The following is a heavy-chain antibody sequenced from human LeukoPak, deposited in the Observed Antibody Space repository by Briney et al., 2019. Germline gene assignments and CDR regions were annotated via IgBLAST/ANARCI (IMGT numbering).Heavy chain of an antibody. V-gene: IGHV3-11*04. J-gene: IGHJ4*02. CDR1: GFTFSDYY. CDR3: ARGSAVAGTGDY. CDR2: ISSSGSMI. Sequence: GGSLRLSCAASGFTFSDYYMSWIRQAPGKGLEWVSYISSSGSMISDADSVKGRFTISRDNAKNTLYLQMNSLRAEDTAVYYCARGSAVAGTGDYWGQGTLVTVSS. D-gene: IGHD6-19*01.